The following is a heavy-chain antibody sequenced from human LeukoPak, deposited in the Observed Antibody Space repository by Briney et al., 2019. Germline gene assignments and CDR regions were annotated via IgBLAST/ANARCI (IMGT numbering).Heavy chain of an antibody. Sequence: ASVKVSCKASGYTFTSYYMHWVRQAPGQGLEWMGIINPCGGSTSYAQKFQGRVTMTRDTSTSTVYMELSSLRSEDTAVYYCASPGYYDSSGYPLDYWGQGTLVTVSS. CDR3: ASPGYYDSSGYPLDY. J-gene: IGHJ4*02. V-gene: IGHV1-46*01. CDR1: GYTFTSYY. CDR2: INPCGGST. D-gene: IGHD3-22*01.